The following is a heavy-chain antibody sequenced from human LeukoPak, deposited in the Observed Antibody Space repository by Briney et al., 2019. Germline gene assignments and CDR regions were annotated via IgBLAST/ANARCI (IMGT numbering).Heavy chain of an antibody. J-gene: IGHJ4*02. D-gene: IGHD3-22*01. CDR1: GFTFSSYA. V-gene: IGHV3-23*01. Sequence: PGGSPRLSCAASGFTFSSYAMSWVRQAPGKGLEWVSAISGSGGSTYYADSVKGRFTISRDNSKNTLYLQMNSLRAEDTAVYYCAERLYYYDSSGYSDYRGQGTLVTVSS. CDR3: AERLYYYDSSGYSDY. CDR2: ISGSGGST.